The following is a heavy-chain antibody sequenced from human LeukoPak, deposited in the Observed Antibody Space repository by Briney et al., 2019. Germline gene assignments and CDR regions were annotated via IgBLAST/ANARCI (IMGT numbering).Heavy chain of an antibody. V-gene: IGHV3-23*01. CDR1: GFTFSAYP. CDR2: ISGSGGST. CDR3: ARDSNWCFDY. J-gene: IGHJ4*02. Sequence: PGGSLRLSCAASGFTFSAYPMSWVRQAPGKGLEWVSTISGSGGSTYSADSVKGRFTISRDNSKNSLYLQMNSLRAEDTAVYYCARDSNWCFDYWGQGSLVTVSS. D-gene: IGHD7-27*01.